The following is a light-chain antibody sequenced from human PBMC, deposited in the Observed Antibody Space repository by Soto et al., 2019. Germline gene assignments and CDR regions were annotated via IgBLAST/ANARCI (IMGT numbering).Light chain of an antibody. J-gene: IGKJ5*01. V-gene: IGKV3-20*01. Sequence: EIELTQSPGTLSLSPGERATLSCRASQSVSSSYLAWYQQKPGQAPRVVVYGASTRATGIPARFSGSGSGTEFTLTISGLQSEDFAVYYCQTYDSWPLFGQGTRLEI. CDR3: QTYDSWPL. CDR2: GAS. CDR1: QSVSSSY.